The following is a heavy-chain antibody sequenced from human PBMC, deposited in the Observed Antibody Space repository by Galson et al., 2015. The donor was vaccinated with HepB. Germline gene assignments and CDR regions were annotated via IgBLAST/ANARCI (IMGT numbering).Heavy chain of an antibody. CDR3: AHSRKMGTNFNS. CDR2: IYWNDDK. V-gene: IGHV2-5*01. CDR1: GFSLSTSGVA. D-gene: IGHD7-27*01. J-gene: IGHJ4*02. Sequence: PALVKPTQTLTLTCTFSGFSLSTSGVAVGWIRQPPGKALEWLALIYWNDDKRYSPSLKNRLTITKDTSKSRVVLTMTNMDPVDTGTYYCAHSRKMGTNFNSWGQGTLVTVSS.